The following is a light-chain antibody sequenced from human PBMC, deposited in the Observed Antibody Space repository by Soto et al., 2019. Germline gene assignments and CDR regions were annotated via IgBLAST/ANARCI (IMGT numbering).Light chain of an antibody. CDR3: MKGTHWPWT. V-gene: IGKV2-30*01. CDR2: KAS. J-gene: IGKJ1*01. CDR1: QILVYSDGNSY. Sequence: DAVMTHSPLSLPVALGHPAAVSFMSSQILVYSDGNSYLNWFQQRPGQSPRRLIYKASNRDPGVPDRFSGSGSGTDFTLKITRVEAEDVGVYYCMKGTHWPWTFGQGTKVDIK.